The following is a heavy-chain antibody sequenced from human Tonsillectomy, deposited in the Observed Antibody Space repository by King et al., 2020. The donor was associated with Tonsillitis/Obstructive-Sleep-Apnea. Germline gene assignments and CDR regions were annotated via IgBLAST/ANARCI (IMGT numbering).Heavy chain of an antibody. J-gene: IGHJ6*02. D-gene: IGHD6-19*01. CDR1: GFTFSSYA. Sequence: QLVQSGGGVVQPGRSLRLSCAASGFTFSSYAMHWVRQAPGKGLEWVAVISYDGSNKYYVDSVKGRFTISRDNSKNTLYLQMNSLRTEDTAVYYCARDLTYNSGCYNYYVMDVWGQGTTVTVSS. V-gene: IGHV3-30*04. CDR2: ISYDGSNK. CDR3: ARDLTYNSGCYNYYVMDV.